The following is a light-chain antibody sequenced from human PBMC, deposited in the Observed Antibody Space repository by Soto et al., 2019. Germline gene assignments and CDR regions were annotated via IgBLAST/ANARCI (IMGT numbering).Light chain of an antibody. Sequence: EIVLTQSPATLSLSPGERATLSCRASQSVSSYLAWYQQKPGQAPRLLIYDASNRATSIPARFSGSGSGTDFTLTISSLEPEDFAVYYCQQRSNWHTFGQGTKLEIK. J-gene: IGKJ2*01. V-gene: IGKV3-11*01. CDR3: QQRSNWHT. CDR2: DAS. CDR1: QSVSSY.